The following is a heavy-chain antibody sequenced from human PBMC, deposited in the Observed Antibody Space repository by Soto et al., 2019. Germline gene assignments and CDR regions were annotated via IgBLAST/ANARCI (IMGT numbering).Heavy chain of an antibody. V-gene: IGHV4-30-4*08. CDR1: GGSISSSSYY. D-gene: IGHD4-4*01. CDR3: ARSTVTTYNWFDP. J-gene: IGHJ5*02. Sequence: PSETLSLTCTVSGGSISSSSYYWGWIRQPPGKGLEWIGYIYYSGSTYYNPSLKSRVTISVDTSKNQFSLKLSSVTAADTAVYYCARSTVTTYNWFDPWGQGTLVTVSS. CDR2: IYYSGST.